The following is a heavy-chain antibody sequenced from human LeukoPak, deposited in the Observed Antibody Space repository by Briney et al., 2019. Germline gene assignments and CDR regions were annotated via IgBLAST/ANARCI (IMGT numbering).Heavy chain of an antibody. J-gene: IGHJ4*02. Sequence: SETLPLTCTVSGGPMSSYYWSWIRQPPGKGLEWIANIYHTGSTNYNPSLSGRVTISIDTAKNQFSLKLTSVTAADTAVYYCARRGRNSSGWQDYLWGQGTLVTVSS. D-gene: IGHD6-25*01. CDR3: ARRGRNSSGWQDYL. CDR2: IYHTGST. CDR1: GGPMSSYY. V-gene: IGHV4-59*01.